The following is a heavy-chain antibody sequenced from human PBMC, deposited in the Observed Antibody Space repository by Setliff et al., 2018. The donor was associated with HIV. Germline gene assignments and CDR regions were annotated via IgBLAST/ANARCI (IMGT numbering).Heavy chain of an antibody. CDR3: ARVFGVRQAFYN. D-gene: IGHD3-10*02. CDR2: IHPNRGGP. CDR1: GYTFSDYF. Sequence: ASVKVSCKASGYTFSDYFIHWVRQAPGQGLEWMGWIHPNRGGPNYAQKFQGRVTMTRDPSNTTAYMELSRLSSDDTAVYYCARVFGVRQAFYNWGQGTLVTVSS. J-gene: IGHJ4*02. V-gene: IGHV1-2*02.